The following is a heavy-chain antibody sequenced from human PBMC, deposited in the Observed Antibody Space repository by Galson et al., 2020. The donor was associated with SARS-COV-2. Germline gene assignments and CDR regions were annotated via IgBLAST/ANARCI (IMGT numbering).Heavy chain of an antibody. CDR3: ARESAVQGGYYMDV. CDR1: GFTFSNYW. D-gene: IGHD3-10*01. Sequence: ALHGESLKISCVASGFTFSNYWMHWVRQAPGKGLVWVSRIHRYGSATIYADSVKGRFTISRDNAKNTLNLEMISLRAEDTAVYYCARESAVQGGYYMDVWGKGTTVTVSS. V-gene: IGHV3-74*01. CDR2: IHRYGSAT. J-gene: IGHJ6*03.